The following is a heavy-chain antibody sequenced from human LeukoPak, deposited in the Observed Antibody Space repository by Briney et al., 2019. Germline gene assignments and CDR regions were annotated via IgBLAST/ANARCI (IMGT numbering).Heavy chain of an antibody. CDR3: ARGPMYYDSSGYHYYFDY. D-gene: IGHD3-22*01. V-gene: IGHV1-8*01. CDR2: MNPNSGNA. Sequence: ASVKVSCKASGYTFTSYDINWVRQATGQGLEWMGWMNPNSGNAGYAQKFQGRVTMTRNTSISTAYMELSSLRSEDTAVYYCARGPMYYDSSGYHYYFDYWGQGTLVTVSS. CDR1: GYTFTSYD. J-gene: IGHJ4*02.